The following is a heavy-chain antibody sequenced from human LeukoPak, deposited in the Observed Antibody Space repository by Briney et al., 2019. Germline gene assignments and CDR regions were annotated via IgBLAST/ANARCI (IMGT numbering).Heavy chain of an antibody. J-gene: IGHJ6*02. CDR1: GFTFRSYG. Sequence: GGSLRLSCAASGFTFRSYGMHWVRQAPGKGLEWVAFIRYDGSNKYYADSVKGRFTISRDNSKNTLYLQMNSLRAEDTAVYYCASLDYYGSGSLPGYYYYGVDVWGQGTTVTVSS. CDR3: ASLDYYGSGSLPGYYYYGVDV. CDR2: IRYDGSNK. D-gene: IGHD3-10*01. V-gene: IGHV3-30*02.